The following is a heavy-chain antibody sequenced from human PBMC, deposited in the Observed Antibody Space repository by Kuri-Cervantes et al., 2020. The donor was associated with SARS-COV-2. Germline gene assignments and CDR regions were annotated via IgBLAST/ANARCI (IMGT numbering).Heavy chain of an antibody. D-gene: IGHD2-2*01. V-gene: IGHV3-33*07. J-gene: IGHJ4*02. CDR2: IWYDGSNK. CDR1: DFAFSTST. Sequence: GESLKISCTAFDFAFSTSTMNWVRQAPGKGLEWVAVIWYDGSNKYYADSVKGRFTISRDNSKNTLYLQMNSLSAEDTAVYYCARDMACTSTSCYGFDYWGQGTLVTVSS. CDR3: ARDMACTSTSCYGFDY.